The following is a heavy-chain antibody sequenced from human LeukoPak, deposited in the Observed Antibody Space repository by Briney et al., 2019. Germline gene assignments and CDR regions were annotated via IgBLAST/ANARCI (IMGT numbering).Heavy chain of an antibody. CDR2: INPNSGGT. J-gene: IGHJ4*02. D-gene: IGHD3-10*01. V-gene: IGHV1-2*06. CDR1: GYTFTDHY. Sequence: GASVKVSCKASGYTFTDHYTHWVRQAPGQGLEWMGRINPNSGGTNFAQKFQGRVTMTRDTSISTAYMELSGLRSDDTAMYYCARVMVSLVRGDYFYFDYWAQGTLVTVSS. CDR3: ARVMVSLVRGDYFYFDY.